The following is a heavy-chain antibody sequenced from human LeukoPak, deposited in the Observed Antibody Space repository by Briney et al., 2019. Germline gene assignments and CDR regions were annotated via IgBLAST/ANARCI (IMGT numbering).Heavy chain of an antibody. D-gene: IGHD3-10*01. V-gene: IGHV1-18*01. Sequence: ASVKVSCKASGYTFTSYGISWVRQAPGHGLEWMGWISAYNGNTNYAQKLQGRVTMTTDTSTSTAYMELRSLRSDDTAVYYCARAAPRLLWFGELPLGYWGQGTLVTVSS. CDR2: ISAYNGNT. CDR1: GYTFTSYG. J-gene: IGHJ4*02. CDR3: ARAAPRLLWFGELPLGY.